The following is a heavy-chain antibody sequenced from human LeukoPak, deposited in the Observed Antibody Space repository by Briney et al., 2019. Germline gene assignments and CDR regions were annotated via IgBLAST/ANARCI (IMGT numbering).Heavy chain of an antibody. CDR1: GFSFSTYD. V-gene: IGHV3-23*01. Sequence: GGSLRLSCVGSGFSFSTYDMGWVRQTPGKGLEWVSAISATGGYTEDADSVKGRFTISRDNSQNTLFLQMHSLRAEDTAVYYCAKKPATIKFPFDIWGQGTLVTVSP. CDR2: ISATGGYT. J-gene: IGHJ4*02. CDR3: AKKPATIKFPFDI. D-gene: IGHD5-24*01.